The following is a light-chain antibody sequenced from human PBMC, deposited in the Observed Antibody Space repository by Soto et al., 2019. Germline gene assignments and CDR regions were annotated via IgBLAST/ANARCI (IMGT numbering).Light chain of an antibody. J-gene: IGKJ5*01. CDR1: QTPPDSNGDHY. CDR3: MQALQTPDT. CDR2: LGS. Sequence: TVLTPSPLSLPVTPGEPTSISCRSSQTPPDSNGDHYLHWSLQKPGQPPQLPNYLGSIRASGVPDRFSCSGSGTDFTLKINTVEADDVGVYYCMQALQTPDTFGQGTRLEIK. V-gene: IGKV2-28*01.